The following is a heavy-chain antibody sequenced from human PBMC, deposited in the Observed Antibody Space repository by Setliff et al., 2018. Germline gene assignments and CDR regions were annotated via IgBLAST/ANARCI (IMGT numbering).Heavy chain of an antibody. Sequence: SETLSLTCTVSGASLSSGTYYWGWIRQPPGKGLEWIGRIYYRGTTYYNPSLKSPVTISIDTSKNQFSLKLSSVTAADTAIYYCARHDARGYYYYMDVWGEGTTVTVSS. CDR3: ARHDARGYYYYMDV. V-gene: IGHV4-39*01. J-gene: IGHJ6*03. D-gene: IGHD3-10*01. CDR2: IYYRGTT. CDR1: GASLSSGTYY.